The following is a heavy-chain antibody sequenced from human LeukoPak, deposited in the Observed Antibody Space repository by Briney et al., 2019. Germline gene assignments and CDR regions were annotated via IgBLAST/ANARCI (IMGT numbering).Heavy chain of an antibody. CDR1: GGSISSSSYY. Sequence: SETLSLTCTVSGGSISSSSYYWGWIRQPPGKGLEWIGSIYYSGSTYYNPSLKSRVTISVDTSKNQFSLKLSSVTAADTAVYYCARPKKQWNNAFDNWGQGTMVTVSS. CDR2: IYYSGST. CDR3: ARPKKQWNNAFDN. D-gene: IGHD6-19*01. V-gene: IGHV4-39*01. J-gene: IGHJ3*02.